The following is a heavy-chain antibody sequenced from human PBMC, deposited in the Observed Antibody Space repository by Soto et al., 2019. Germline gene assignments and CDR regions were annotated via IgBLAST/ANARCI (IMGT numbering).Heavy chain of an antibody. CDR1: GFTFINYA. CDR3: AKDTYSSSWYF. J-gene: IGHJ4*02. CDR2: ISNRGSDT. V-gene: IGHV3-23*01. D-gene: IGHD6-13*01. Sequence: GGSLRLSCAGSGFTFINYAMTWVRQAPGRGLEWVSSISNRGSDTYYVDSVKGRFTISRDNSKNTLYLQMNSLRAEDTAVYYCAKDTYSSSWYFWGQGTLVTVSS.